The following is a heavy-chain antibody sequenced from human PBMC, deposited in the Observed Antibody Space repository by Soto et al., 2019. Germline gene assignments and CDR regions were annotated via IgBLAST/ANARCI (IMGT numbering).Heavy chain of an antibody. CDR1: GGSISSSSYY. CDR2: IYYSGST. V-gene: IGHV4-39*01. Sequence: PSETLSLTCTVSGGSISSSSYYWGWIRQPPGKGLEWIGSIYYSGSTYYNPSLKSRVTISVDTSKNQFSLKLSSVTAADTAVYYCALWFGVADTWFDPWGQGTLVTVYS. D-gene: IGHD3-10*01. J-gene: IGHJ5*02. CDR3: ALWFGVADTWFDP.